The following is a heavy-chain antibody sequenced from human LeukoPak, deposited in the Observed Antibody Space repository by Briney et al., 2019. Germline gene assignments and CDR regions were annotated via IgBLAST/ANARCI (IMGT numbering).Heavy chain of an antibody. D-gene: IGHD6-19*01. V-gene: IGHV4-34*01. CDR2: INYGGST. CDR3: ARGFPPGSGSRGSHAFDV. CDR1: EMSFSAYY. Sequence: SETLSLTCAVSEMSFSAYYWNWIRQSPGKGLEWIGEINYGGSTKYTPSLEGRGTILIDTSKNQFSLKLSSVTAADTAVYYCARGFPPGSGSRGSHAFDVWGQGTMVTVSS. J-gene: IGHJ3*01.